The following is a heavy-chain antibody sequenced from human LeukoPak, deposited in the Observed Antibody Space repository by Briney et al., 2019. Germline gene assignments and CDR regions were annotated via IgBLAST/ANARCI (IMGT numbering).Heavy chain of an antibody. CDR2: IYYSGST. V-gene: IGHV4-59*08. CDR1: GGSISSYY. Sequence: SETLSLTCTVFGGSISSYYWSWIRQPPGKGLEWIGYIYYSGSTNYNPSLKSRVTISVDTSKNQFSLKLSSVTAADTAVYYCAGTKTGLAVAGRSYFDYWGQGTLVTVSS. J-gene: IGHJ4*02. D-gene: IGHD6-19*01. CDR3: AGTKTGLAVAGRSYFDY.